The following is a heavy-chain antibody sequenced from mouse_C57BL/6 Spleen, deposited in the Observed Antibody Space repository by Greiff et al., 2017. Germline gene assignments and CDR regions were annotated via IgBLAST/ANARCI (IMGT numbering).Heavy chain of an antibody. V-gene: IGHV5-4*03. CDR3: ARVYDYDRNYAMDY. D-gene: IGHD2-4*01. Sequence: DVMLVESGGGLVKPGGSLQLSCAASGFTFRSYAMSWVRPTPEKRLAWVATFSDGGSYTYYPDNVKGRFTISSANAKNNLYLQMSHLKSEDTAMYYCARVYDYDRNYAMDYWGQGTSVTVSS. CDR1: GFTFRSYA. J-gene: IGHJ4*01. CDR2: FSDGGSYT.